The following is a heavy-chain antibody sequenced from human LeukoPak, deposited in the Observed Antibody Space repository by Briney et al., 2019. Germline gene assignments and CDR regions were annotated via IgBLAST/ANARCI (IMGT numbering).Heavy chain of an antibody. CDR2: INGDGRST. D-gene: IGHD3-16*01. Sequence: GGSLRLSCAASGFTFSSHYMDWVRQAPGKGLVWVSLINGDGRSTTYADSVKGRFTISRDNSKNTLYLQMNSLRAEDTAVYYCAKGIPSGGDGGGFDYWGQGTLVTVSS. CDR3: AKGIPSGGDGGGFDY. V-gene: IGHV3-74*01. J-gene: IGHJ4*02. CDR1: GFTFSSHY.